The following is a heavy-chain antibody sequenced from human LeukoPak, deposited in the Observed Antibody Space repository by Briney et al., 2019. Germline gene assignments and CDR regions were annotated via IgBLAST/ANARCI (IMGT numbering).Heavy chain of an antibody. CDR1: GYTFTSYG. J-gene: IGHJ4*02. D-gene: IGHD6-19*01. V-gene: IGHV1-18*01. CDR3: ARVAPHRRLSSGWYYFDY. Sequence: GASVKVSCKASGYTFTSYGISWVRQAPGQGLEWMGWISGYNGNTKYAQKLQGRVTMTTDTSTSTAYMELRSLRPDDTAVYYCARVAPHRRLSSGWYYFDYWGQGTLVTVSS. CDR2: ISGYNGNT.